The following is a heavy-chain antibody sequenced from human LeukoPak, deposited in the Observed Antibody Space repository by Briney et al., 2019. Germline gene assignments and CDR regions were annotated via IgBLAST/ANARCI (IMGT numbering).Heavy chain of an antibody. CDR2: IYYSGST. D-gene: IGHD5-24*01. V-gene: IGHV4-39*01. CDR1: GGSISSSSYY. Sequence: SETLSLTCTVSGGSISSSSYYWGWIRQPPGKGLEWIGSIYYSGSTYYNPSLKSRVTISVDTSKNQFSLQLSSATPDDTAVYYCSRGWLQQGFDYWGQGTLVTVSS. CDR3: SRGWLQQGFDY. J-gene: IGHJ4*02.